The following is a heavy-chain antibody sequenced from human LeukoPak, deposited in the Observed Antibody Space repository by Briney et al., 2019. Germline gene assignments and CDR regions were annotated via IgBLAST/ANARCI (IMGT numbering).Heavy chain of an antibody. CDR1: GFTFSSYW. Sequence: PGGSLRLSCAASGFTFSSYWMSWVRQAPGKGLEWVSSSGHGVIYYADSVKGRFTISRDNAKNSLFLQMNNLRAEDTAVYYCAKNWEYGYGDPIDYWGQGTLVTVSS. CDR2: SGHGVI. J-gene: IGHJ4*02. CDR3: AKNWEYGYGDPIDY. V-gene: IGHV3-21*01. D-gene: IGHD4-17*01.